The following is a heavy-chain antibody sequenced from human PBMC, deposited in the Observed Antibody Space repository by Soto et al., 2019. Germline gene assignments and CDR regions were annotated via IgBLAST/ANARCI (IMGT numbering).Heavy chain of an antibody. V-gene: IGHV5-51*01. CDR3: VRGGVDSRTLDS. CDR2: IWPADSDT. CDR1: GYRFTNYW. Sequence: EVQLVQSGAEVKKPGESLRISCQASGYRFTNYWIAWVRQMPGKGLEFMGIIWPADSDTRYSPSFQGQVTISADKSVTTAHLQWSGLQASDSAMYYCVRGGVDSRTLDSWGQGILVTVSS. J-gene: IGHJ4*02. D-gene: IGHD2-15*01.